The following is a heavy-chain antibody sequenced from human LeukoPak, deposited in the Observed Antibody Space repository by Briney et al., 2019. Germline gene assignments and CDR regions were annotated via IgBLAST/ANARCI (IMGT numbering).Heavy chain of an antibody. CDR3: ARSILAGTGGFDY. CDR1: GFTFSSYW. CDR2: IKQDGSEK. D-gene: IGHD6-19*01. V-gene: IGHV3-7*01. Sequence: GGSLRLSCAASGFTFSSYWMSWVRQAPGKGLEWVANIKQDGSEKYYVDSVKGRFTISRDNAKNSLYLQMNSLRAEDTAIYYCARSILAGTGGFDYWGQGSLITVSS. J-gene: IGHJ4*02.